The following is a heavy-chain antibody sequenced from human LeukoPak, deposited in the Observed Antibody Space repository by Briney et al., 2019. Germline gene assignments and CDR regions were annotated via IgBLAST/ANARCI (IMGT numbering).Heavy chain of an antibody. CDR1: GGSFSRYY. V-gene: IGHV4-34*01. CDR2: IDHRGDT. D-gene: IGHD5-24*01. J-gene: IGHJ4*03. Sequence: SETLSLTCAVYGGSFSRYYGSWIRQPPGKGLEWIAEIDHRGDTNYNPSVKSRVTISVDTSKNQFSLKMRSLSAADTALYYCARGATISETGYFDFWGQGTLVTVSS. CDR3: ARGATISETGYFDF.